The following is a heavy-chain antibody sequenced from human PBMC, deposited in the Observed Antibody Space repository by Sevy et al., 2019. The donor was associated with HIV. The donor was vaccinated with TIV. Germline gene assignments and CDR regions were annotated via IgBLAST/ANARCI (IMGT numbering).Heavy chain of an antibody. CDR1: GFTFNTHA. CDR2: ISYDGIIK. D-gene: IGHD6-19*01. CDR3: AREAGYTSAWSTGNN. Sequence: GGSLRLSCAASGFTFNTHAMHWVRQAPGKGLEWVALISYDGIIKYYADSVKGRLTISRDNSKNTLSLQMNSLRVEDTDVYYCAREAGYTSAWSTGNNWGQGTLVTVSS. V-gene: IGHV3-30*04. J-gene: IGHJ4*02.